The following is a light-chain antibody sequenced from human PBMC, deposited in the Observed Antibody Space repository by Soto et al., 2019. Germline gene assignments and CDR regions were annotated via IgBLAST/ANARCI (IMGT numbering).Light chain of an antibody. CDR3: QQFGRSPPSWT. Sequence: ETVLTQSPGTLSLSPGERATLSCRASQSVSSNYLAWYQQKPGQAPRLLIYGASTRATGIPDRFSGSGSGTDLTLPISRLEPEDFAVYYCQQFGRSPPSWTFGQGTKVEIK. J-gene: IGKJ1*01. CDR2: GAS. V-gene: IGKV3-20*01. CDR1: QSVSSNY.